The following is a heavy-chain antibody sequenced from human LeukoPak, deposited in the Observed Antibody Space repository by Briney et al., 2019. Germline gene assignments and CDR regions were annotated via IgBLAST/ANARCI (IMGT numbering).Heavy chain of an antibody. CDR2: INTDGSST. D-gene: IGHD3-16*02. Sequence: GGSLRLSCAASGFAFSRYWMHWVRQAPGKGLVWVSRINTDGSSTSYADSVKGRFTISRDNAKNTLYLQMNSLRVEDTAVYYCTRGYPIFDYWGQGTLVTVSS. V-gene: IGHV3-74*01. J-gene: IGHJ4*02. CDR3: TRGYPIFDY. CDR1: GFAFSRYW.